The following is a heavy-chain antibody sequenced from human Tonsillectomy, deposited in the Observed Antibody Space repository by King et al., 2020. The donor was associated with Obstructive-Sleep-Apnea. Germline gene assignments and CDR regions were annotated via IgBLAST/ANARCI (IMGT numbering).Heavy chain of an antibody. V-gene: IGHV3-23*04. CDR3: AKDRTLYGSGSYSYFDY. CDR2: LSGSGATT. D-gene: IGHD3-10*01. CDR1: GFTFSSYA. J-gene: IGHJ4*02. Sequence: VQLVESGGGLVQPGGSLRLSCAASGFTFSSYAMTWVRQAPGKGLEWVSGLSGSGATTYYADSVKGRFTLDRDNSKNKPYLQMDSLRAEDTAIYYCAKDRTLYGSGSYSYFDYWGQGILVTVSS.